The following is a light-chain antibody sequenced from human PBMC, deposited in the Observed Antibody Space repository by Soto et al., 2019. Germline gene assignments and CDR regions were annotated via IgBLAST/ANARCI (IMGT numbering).Light chain of an antibody. CDR3: QAWDSSTVV. Sequence: SYELTQPPSVYVSPGQTASITCSGDKLGDKYACWYQQKPGQSPVLVIYQGSKRPSGIPERFSGSNSGNTATLTISGTQAMDEADYYCQAWDSSTVVFGGGTKLTVL. CDR2: QGS. J-gene: IGLJ2*01. CDR1: KLGDKY. V-gene: IGLV3-1*01.